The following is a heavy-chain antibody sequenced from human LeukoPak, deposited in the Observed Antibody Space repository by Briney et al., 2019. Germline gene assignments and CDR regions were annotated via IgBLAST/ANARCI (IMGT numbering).Heavy chain of an antibody. CDR1: GGSISSYY. D-gene: IGHD6-13*01. V-gene: IGHV4-59*01. Sequence: PSETLSLTCTVSGGSISSYYWSWLRQPPGKGREWGGYIYYSGSTNYNPSLKSRATISVDTSKNQFSLKLSSVTAADTAVYYCARRVGSSWYYDYWGQGTLVTVSS. CDR3: ARRVGSSWYYDY. J-gene: IGHJ4*02. CDR2: IYYSGST.